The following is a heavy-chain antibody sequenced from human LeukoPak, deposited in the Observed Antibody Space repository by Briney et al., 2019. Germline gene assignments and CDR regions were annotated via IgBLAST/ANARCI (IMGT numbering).Heavy chain of an antibody. V-gene: IGHV1-8*01. CDR2: MSPNSGNT. D-gene: IGHD7-27*01. J-gene: IGHJ4*02. CDR3: ARGPPNWGYDY. Sequence: GASVKVSCTASGYTFTSYDFNWVRQATGQELEWMRWMSPNSGNTGYAQKFQGRVTMTRNTSMSTAYMELSSLRSEDTAVYYCARGPPNWGYDYWGQGTLVTVSS. CDR1: GYTFTSYD.